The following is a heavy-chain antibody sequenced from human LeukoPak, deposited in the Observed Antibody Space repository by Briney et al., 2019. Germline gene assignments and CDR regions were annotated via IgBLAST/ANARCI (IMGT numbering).Heavy chain of an antibody. J-gene: IGHJ3*02. CDR2: INGDGSST. V-gene: IGHV3-74*01. D-gene: IGHD1-26*01. Sequence: PGGSLRLSCVASGFSFSTYWMHWVRQAPGKGLEWVSRINGDGSSTSYADSVKGRFTISRDNAKNKVYLQMNSLRVEDTAVYYCIRDFGSVGATNAFDIWGQGTMVTVSS. CDR3: IRDFGSVGATNAFDI. CDR1: GFSFSTYW.